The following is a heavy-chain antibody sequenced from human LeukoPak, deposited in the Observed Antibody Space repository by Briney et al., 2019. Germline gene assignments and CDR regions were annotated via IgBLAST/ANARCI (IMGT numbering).Heavy chain of an antibody. J-gene: IGHJ5*02. CDR3: ARGTYSNYVHNWFDP. D-gene: IGHD4-11*01. CDR2: IYTSGST. V-gene: IGHV4-4*07. Sequence: PSETLSLTCTVSGGSISSYYWSWIRQPAGKGLEWIGRIYTSGSTNYNPSLKSRVTMSVDTSKNQFSLKLSSVTAADTAVYYCARGTYSNYVHNWFDPWGQGTLVTVSS. CDR1: GGSISSYY.